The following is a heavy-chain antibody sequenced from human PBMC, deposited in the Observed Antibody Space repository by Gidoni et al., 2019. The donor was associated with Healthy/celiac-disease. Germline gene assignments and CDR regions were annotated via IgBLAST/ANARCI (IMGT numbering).Heavy chain of an antibody. J-gene: IGHJ5*02. CDR2: ISGSGGST. CDR1: GFTFSSYA. CDR3: AKDYGAAGRVNWFDP. V-gene: IGHV3-23*01. Sequence: EVQLLESGGGLVQPGGSLRLSCAASGFTFSSYAMSWVRQAPGKGLGWVSAISGSGGSTYDADSVKGRFTISRDNSKNTLYLQMNSLRAEDTAVYYCAKDYGAAGRVNWFDPWGQGTLVTVSS. D-gene: IGHD6-13*01.